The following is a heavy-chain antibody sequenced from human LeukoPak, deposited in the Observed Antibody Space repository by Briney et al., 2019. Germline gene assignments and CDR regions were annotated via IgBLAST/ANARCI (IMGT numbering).Heavy chain of an antibody. V-gene: IGHV3-30*04. Sequence: PGGSLRLSCAASGFTFNNYAMHWVRQAPGKGLEWVAVISYDGSNKYYADSVKGRFTISRDNSKNTLYLQMNSLRAEDTAVYYCANLGWYYDILTGYYSWPRNDYWGQGTLVTVSS. D-gene: IGHD3-9*01. CDR2: ISYDGSNK. CDR3: ANLGWYYDILTGYYSWPRNDY. CDR1: GFTFNNYA. J-gene: IGHJ4*02.